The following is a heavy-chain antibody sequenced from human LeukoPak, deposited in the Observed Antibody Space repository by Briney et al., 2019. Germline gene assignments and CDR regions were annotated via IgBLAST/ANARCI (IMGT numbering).Heavy chain of an antibody. J-gene: IGHJ5*02. V-gene: IGHV3-11*01. CDR1: GLTFSDYY. CDR2: ISGSGSTI. Sequence: KPGGSLRLSCAASGLTFSDYYMSWIRQAPGKGLEWVSYISGSGSTIYYADSVKGRFTISRDNAKNSLYLQMNTLRVEDTALYYCACCYYGSGSYLPWGQGTLVIVSS. D-gene: IGHD3-10*01. CDR3: ACCYYGSGSYLP.